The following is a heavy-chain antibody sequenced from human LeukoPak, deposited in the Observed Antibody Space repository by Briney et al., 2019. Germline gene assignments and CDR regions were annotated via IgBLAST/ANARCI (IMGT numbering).Heavy chain of an antibody. CDR3: MGFSFGYQLPKVNMDV. Sequence: GGSLRLSCAASGFTFSSYGMHWVRQAPGKGLEWVAVIWYDGSNKYYADSVKGRFTISRDNSKNTLYLQMNSLRAEDTAVYYCMGFSFGYQLPKVNMDVWGKGTTVTVSS. D-gene: IGHD2-2*01. V-gene: IGHV3-33*01. CDR2: IWYDGSNK. J-gene: IGHJ6*03. CDR1: GFTFSSYG.